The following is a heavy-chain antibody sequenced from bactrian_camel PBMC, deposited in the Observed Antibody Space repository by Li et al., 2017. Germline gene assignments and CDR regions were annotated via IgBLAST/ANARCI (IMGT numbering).Heavy chain of an antibody. CDR1: GDTYSRYC. Sequence: QVQLVESGGDSVQAGGSLRLSCTFSGDTYSRYCMAWFRQAPGKEREGVAGTSTAGTSTHYSDSAKGRFTISRDNAKNTVYLQMNNLTLEDTATYTCATVAGSFSDDYARARAYVYWGQGTQVTVS. CDR2: TSTAGTST. D-gene: IGHD4*01. J-gene: IGHJ4*01. CDR3: ATVAGSFSDDYARARAYVY. V-gene: IGHV3S6*01.